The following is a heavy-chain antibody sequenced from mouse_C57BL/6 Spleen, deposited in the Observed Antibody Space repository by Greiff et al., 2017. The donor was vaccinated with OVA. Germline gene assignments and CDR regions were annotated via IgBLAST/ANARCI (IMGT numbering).Heavy chain of an antibody. CDR2: IDPNSGGT. CDR1: GYTFTSYW. J-gene: IGHJ4*01. D-gene: IGHD1-1*01. CDR3: AREDYYGSHYAMDY. Sequence: QQSCKASGYTFTSYWMHWVKQRPGRGLEWIGRIDPNSGGTKYNEKFKSKATLTVDKPSSTAYMQLSSLTSEDSAVYYCAREDYYGSHYAMDYWGQGTSVTVSS. V-gene: IGHV1-72*01.